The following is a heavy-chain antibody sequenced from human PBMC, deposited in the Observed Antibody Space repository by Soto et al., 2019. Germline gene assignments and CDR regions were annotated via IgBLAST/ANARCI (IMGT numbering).Heavy chain of an antibody. J-gene: IGHJ4*02. V-gene: IGHV4-59*01. D-gene: IGHD3-22*01. CDR2: IYYSGST. CDR3: ARVTKRRTYYYDSSGSEFDY. Sequence: SETLSLTYTVSGGSISSYYWSWIRQPPGKGLEWIGYIYYSGSTNYNPSLKSRVTISVDTSKNQFPLKLSSVTAADTAVYYCARVTKRRTYYYDSSGSEFDYWGQGPLVTVS. CDR1: GGSISSYY.